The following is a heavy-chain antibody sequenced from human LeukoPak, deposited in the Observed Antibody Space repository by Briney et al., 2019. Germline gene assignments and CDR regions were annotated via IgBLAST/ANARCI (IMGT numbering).Heavy chain of an antibody. CDR2: ISAYNGNT. V-gene: IGHV1-18*01. D-gene: IGHD3-10*01. Sequence: GASVKVSCKASRGTFSSYAISWVRQAPGQGLEWMGWISAYNGNTNYAQKLQGRVTMTTDTSTSTAYMELRSLRSDDTAVYYCARVTYMVRGVIRTYFYYMDVWGKGTTVTISS. J-gene: IGHJ6*03. CDR1: RGTFSSYA. CDR3: ARVTYMVRGVIRTYFYYMDV.